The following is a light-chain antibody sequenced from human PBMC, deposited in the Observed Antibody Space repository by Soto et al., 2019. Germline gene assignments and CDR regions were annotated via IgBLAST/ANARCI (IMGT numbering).Light chain of an antibody. J-gene: IGLJ2*01. CDR3: ISYTSASTSVV. CDR2: DVA. V-gene: IGLV2-14*01. Sequence: QSALAQPASVSGSPGQSITISCTGTSGDVTNYNSVSWYQQHPGKAPKLMIYDVANRPSGVSNRFSGSKSGNTASLTISGLQAEDEADYYCISYTSASTSVVFGGGTKLTV. CDR1: SGDVTNYNS.